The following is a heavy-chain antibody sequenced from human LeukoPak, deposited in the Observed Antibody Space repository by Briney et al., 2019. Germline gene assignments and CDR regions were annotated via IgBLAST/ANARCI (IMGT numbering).Heavy chain of an antibody. V-gene: IGHV3-23*01. CDR2: ISGSGGST. CDR1: GFTFSSYG. CDR3: ARGGSSWSHYYYYMDV. Sequence: PGGTLRLSCAASGFTFSSYGMSWVRQAPGKGLEWVSAISGSGGSTYYADSVKGRFTISRDNSKNTLYLQMNSLRAEDTAVYYCARGGSSWSHYYYYMDVWGKGTTVTISS. D-gene: IGHD6-13*01. J-gene: IGHJ6*03.